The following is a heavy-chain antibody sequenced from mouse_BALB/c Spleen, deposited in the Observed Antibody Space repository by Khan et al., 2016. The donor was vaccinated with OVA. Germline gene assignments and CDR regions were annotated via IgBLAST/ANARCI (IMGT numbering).Heavy chain of an antibody. CDR3: ARHAFSKDRDGFAY. D-gene: IGHD2-14*01. Sequence: EVKVVESGGDVVKPGGSLNLSCEASGFTFSNYGMSWLRQTPDKRLEWVATISNGGSYTYYPDSVKGRLTISRDNAKNTLYLQMSSLKTEDTAMYFCARHAFSKDRDGFAYWGQGTLVTVSA. CDR1: GFTFSNYG. J-gene: IGHJ3*01. V-gene: IGHV5-6*01. CDR2: ISNGGSYT.